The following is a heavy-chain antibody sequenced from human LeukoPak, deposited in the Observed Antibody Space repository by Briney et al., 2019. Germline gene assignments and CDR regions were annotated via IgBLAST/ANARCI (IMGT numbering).Heavy chain of an antibody. CDR3: ARHPNPTGTLGSYYYGMDV. Sequence: PSETLSLTCTVSGGSISSSSYYWGWIGQPPGKGLEGIGSIYYSGSTYYNPSLKSRVTISVDTSKNQFSLKLTSVTAADTAVYYCARHPNPTGTLGSYYYGMDVWGQGTTVTVSS. J-gene: IGHJ6*02. CDR2: IYYSGST. CDR1: GGSISSSSYY. V-gene: IGHV4-39*01. D-gene: IGHD1-1*01.